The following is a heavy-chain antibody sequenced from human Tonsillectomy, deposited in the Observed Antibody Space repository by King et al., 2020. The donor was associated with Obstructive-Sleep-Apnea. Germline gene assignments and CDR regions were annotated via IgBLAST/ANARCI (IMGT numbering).Heavy chain of an antibody. CDR1: GGSFSGYY. CDR3: ARGSGGTFAY. CDR2: IHRSGST. D-gene: IGHD1-1*01. J-gene: IGHJ4*02. V-gene: IGHV4-34*01. Sequence: VQLQQWGAGLLKPSETLSLTCAVYGGSFSGYYWTWIRQPPGKGLEWIGEIHRSGSTNHNPSLRSRVTISLDTSKTQFSLTLTSVTAADTAVYYCARGSGGTFAYWGQGTLVTVSS.